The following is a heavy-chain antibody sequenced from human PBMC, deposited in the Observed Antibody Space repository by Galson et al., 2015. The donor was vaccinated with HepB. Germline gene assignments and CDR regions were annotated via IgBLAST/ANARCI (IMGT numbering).Heavy chain of an antibody. CDR2: ISYDGNNK. D-gene: IGHD2-2*02. CDR3: ARAPPNLNTVYYYYFYAMDV. J-gene: IGHJ6*02. Sequence: SLRLSCAASGFTFTSYSMDWVRQAPGKGLEWVAVISYDGNNKYYADSVRGRFTISRDNSKNTLYLQMDSLRAEDTAVYYCARAPPNLNTVYYYYFYAMDVWGQGTTVTVS. V-gene: IGHV3-30*04. CDR1: GFTFTSYS.